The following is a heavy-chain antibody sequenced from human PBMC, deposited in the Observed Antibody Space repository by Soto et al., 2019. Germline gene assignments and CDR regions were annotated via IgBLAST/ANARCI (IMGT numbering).Heavy chain of an antibody. D-gene: IGHD1-1*01. CDR1: RFNLRDNW. V-gene: IGHV3-11*06. CDR3: VRSSGWREVGIYKYGLDV. CDR2: INANGDYT. Sequence: QVELVESGGGLVKPGGSLRLSCIGSRFNLRDNWMSWIRQAPGKGLECVSYINANGDYTNYADSVKGRFTISRDDAKNTLWLEMRSLRVEDTAVYHCVRSSGWREVGIYKYGLDVWGQGTKVMVS. J-gene: IGHJ6*02.